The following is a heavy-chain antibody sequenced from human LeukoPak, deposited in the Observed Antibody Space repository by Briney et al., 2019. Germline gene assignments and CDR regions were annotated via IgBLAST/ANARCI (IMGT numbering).Heavy chain of an antibody. Sequence: ASVKVSCKASGYTFSDYYMHWVRQAPGQGLEWMGWINPNSGGTNYAQKFQGRVTMTRDTSISTAYMELSRLRSDDTAVYYCARSSRIAVAGTREGYYYGMDVWGQGTTVTVSS. CDR3: ARSSRIAVAGTREGYYYGMDV. J-gene: IGHJ6*02. D-gene: IGHD6-19*01. V-gene: IGHV1-2*02. CDR2: INPNSGGT. CDR1: GYTFSDYY.